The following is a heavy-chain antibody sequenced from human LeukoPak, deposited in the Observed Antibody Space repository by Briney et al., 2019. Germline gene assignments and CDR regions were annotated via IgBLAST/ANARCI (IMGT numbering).Heavy chain of an antibody. D-gene: IGHD1-26*01. CDR2: IYYSGST. J-gene: IGHJ5*02. Sequence: PSETLSLTCTLSGGSISGYYWSWIRQPPGKGLEWLAYIYYSGSTKYNPSLKSRVTISVDTSRDQFSLKLSSVTAADTAVYYCARHGGSSSSRSSFDPWGQGTLVTVSS. V-gene: IGHV4-59*08. CDR3: ARHGGSSSSRSSFDP. CDR1: GGSISGYY.